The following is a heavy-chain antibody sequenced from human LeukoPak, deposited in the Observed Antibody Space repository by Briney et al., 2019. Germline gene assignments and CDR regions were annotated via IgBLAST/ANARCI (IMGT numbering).Heavy chain of an antibody. J-gene: IGHJ4*02. V-gene: IGHV1-69*13. CDR1: GGTFSSYA. CDR2: IIPIFGTA. D-gene: IGHD1-26*01. CDR3: ASAIGATTTPYFDY. Sequence: ASVKVSCKASGGTFSSYAISWVRQAPGQGLEWMGGIIPIFGTANYAQKFQGRVTITADESTSTAYMELSSLRSEDTAVYYCASAIGATTTPYFDYWGQGTLVTVSS.